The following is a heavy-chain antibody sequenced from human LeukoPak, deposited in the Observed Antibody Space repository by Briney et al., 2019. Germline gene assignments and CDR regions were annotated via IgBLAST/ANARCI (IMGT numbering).Heavy chain of an antibody. J-gene: IGHJ4*02. Sequence: GGSLRLSCAASGFTFSTSGMHWVRQSPGKGLDWVAFIRNDGTKKNYADSVKGRFTISRDNSKNTLYLQMDSLSAEDMAVYYCVKVDAWGQGTLVTVSS. CDR1: GFTFSTSG. CDR2: IRNDGTKK. D-gene: IGHD2-8*01. CDR3: VKVDA. V-gene: IGHV3-30*02.